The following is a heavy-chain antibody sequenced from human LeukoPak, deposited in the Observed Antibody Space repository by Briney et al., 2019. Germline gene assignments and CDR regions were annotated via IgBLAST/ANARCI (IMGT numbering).Heavy chain of an antibody. CDR1: GYSFTNYW. CDR2: INPGDSDT. V-gene: IGHV5-51*01. Sequence: SGESLKISCKGSGYSFTNYWTGWVRQMPGKGLEWMGIINPGDSDTRYNPSFQGQVTISADKSIGTAYLQWNSLKASDTAMYYCARHGRGYCSSTSCYLYGMDVWGQGTTVTVSS. D-gene: IGHD2-2*01. J-gene: IGHJ6*02. CDR3: ARHGRGYCSSTSCYLYGMDV.